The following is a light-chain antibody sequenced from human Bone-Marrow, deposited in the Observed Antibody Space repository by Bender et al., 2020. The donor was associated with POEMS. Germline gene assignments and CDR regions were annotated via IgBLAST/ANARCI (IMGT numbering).Light chain of an antibody. J-gene: IGLJ2*01. V-gene: IGLV3-1*01. CDR3: QTWDINTVDVV. CDR2: EDS. Sequence: SYELTQTPSVSVSPGQTASITCSGNKLGNKYTSWYQQKPGQSPMLVMYEDSKRPSGIPGRFPGSNSGNTATLTIRGTQAVDEADYYWQTWDINTVDVVFGGGTKLTVL. CDR1: KLGNKY.